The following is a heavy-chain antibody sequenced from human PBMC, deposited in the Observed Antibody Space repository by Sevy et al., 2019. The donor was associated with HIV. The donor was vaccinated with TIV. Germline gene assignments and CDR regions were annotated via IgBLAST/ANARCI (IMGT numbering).Heavy chain of an antibody. CDR2: IYYSGST. CDR3: ARDLSGTVTTNAKEYSFDY. Sequence: SETLSLTCTVSGGSISSGDYYWSWIRQPPGKGLEWIGYIYYSGSTYYNPSLKSRVTISVDTSKNQFSLKLSSVTAADTAVYYCARDLSGTVTTNAKEYSFDYWGQGTLVTVSS. CDR1: GGSISSGDYY. V-gene: IGHV4-30-4*01. J-gene: IGHJ4*02. D-gene: IGHD4-17*01.